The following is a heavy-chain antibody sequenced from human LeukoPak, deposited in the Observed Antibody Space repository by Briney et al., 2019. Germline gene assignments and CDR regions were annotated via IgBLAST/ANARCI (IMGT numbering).Heavy chain of an antibody. CDR3: ARVSVRWFDP. Sequence: PSETLSLTCAVYGGSFSGYYWSWIRQPPGKGLEWIGEINHSGSTNYNPSLKSRVAISVDTSKKQFSLKMTSLTAADTAIYYCARVSVRWFDPWGQGALVTVSS. CDR1: GGSFSGYY. D-gene: IGHD6-19*01. J-gene: IGHJ5*02. CDR2: INHSGST. V-gene: IGHV4-34*01.